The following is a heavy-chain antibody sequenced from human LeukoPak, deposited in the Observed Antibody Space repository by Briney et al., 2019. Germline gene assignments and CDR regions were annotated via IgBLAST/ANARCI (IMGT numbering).Heavy chain of an antibody. V-gene: IGHV3-15*01. Sequence: GGSLRLSCAASGFSLSDAWMSWVRQAPGKGLECVGRMKPRGTTEDGAPMNDRFIVSRDDSKNTLYLQMDSLKAEDTGLYYCSQLSRGYWGQGAQVTVSS. CDR3: SQLSRGY. CDR1: GFSLSDAW. CDR2: MKPRGTT. J-gene: IGHJ4*02. D-gene: IGHD2-15*01.